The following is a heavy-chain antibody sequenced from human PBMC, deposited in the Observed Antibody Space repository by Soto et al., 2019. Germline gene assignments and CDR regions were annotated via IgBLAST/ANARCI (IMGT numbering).Heavy chain of an antibody. CDR2: IIPIFGTA. CDR3: ARDLAYCGGDCYVDDDAFEI. V-gene: IGHV1-69*12. CDR1: GGTFSSYA. Sequence: QVQLVQSGAEVKKPGSSVKVSCKASGGTFSSYAISWVRQAPGQGLEWMGGIIPIFGTANYAQKFQGRVTITADESTSTAYMELSSLRSEDTAVYYCARDLAYCGGDCYVDDDAFEIWGQGTMVTVSS. J-gene: IGHJ3*02. D-gene: IGHD2-21*02.